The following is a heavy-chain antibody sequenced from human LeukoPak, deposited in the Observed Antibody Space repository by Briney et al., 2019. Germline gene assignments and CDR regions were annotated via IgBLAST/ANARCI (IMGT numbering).Heavy chain of an antibody. D-gene: IGHD3-10*01. CDR1: GFTFSSYG. V-gene: IGHV3-23*01. CDR2: ISGSGGST. J-gene: IGHJ4*02. Sequence: GGSLRLSCAASGFTFSSYGMSWVRQAPAKGLEWVSAISGSGGSTYYADSVKGRFTISRDNSKNTLYLQMNSLRDEDTAVYYCAKAGVRGSGSYRDYWGQGTLVTVSS. CDR3: AKAGVRGSGSYRDY.